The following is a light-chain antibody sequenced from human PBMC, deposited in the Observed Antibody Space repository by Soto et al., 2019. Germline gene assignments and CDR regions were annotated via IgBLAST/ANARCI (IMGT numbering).Light chain of an antibody. CDR3: HQYYKWPLT. V-gene: IGKV3-15*01. CDR1: QSVGSD. CDR2: DAS. J-gene: IGKJ4*01. Sequence: SPDTLSLSKGERASLSCRASQSVGSDYVAWYQHRPGQPPRLLIYDASTRATDIPARFSGSGSGTDFTLTISSLLSEDFAVYYCHQYYKWPLTFGGGTKVDI.